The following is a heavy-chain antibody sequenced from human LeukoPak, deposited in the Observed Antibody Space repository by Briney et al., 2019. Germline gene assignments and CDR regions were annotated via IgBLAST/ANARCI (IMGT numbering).Heavy chain of an antibody. CDR2: INPNSGGT. D-gene: IGHD6-19*01. J-gene: IGHJ4*02. Sequence: ASVKVSCKASGYTFTGHYIHWVRQAPGQGLEWMGFINPNSGGTNYAQKFQGRVAMTRDTSVSTAYMELSRLTSDDTAVYYCVRVGHTSGWDFDYWGQGTLVTVS. CDR3: VRVGHTSGWDFDY. V-gene: IGHV1-2*02. CDR1: GYTFTGHY.